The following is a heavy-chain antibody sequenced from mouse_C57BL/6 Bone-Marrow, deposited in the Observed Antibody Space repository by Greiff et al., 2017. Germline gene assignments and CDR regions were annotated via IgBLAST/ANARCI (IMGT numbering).Heavy chain of an antibody. CDR2: IYPRSGNT. J-gene: IGHJ2*01. V-gene: IGHV1-81*01. CDR1: GYTFTSYG. CDR3: ARWKYYGSSYGY. D-gene: IGHD1-1*01. Sequence: QVQLQQSGAELARPGASVKLSFKASGYTFTSYGISWVKQRTGQGLEWIGEIYPRSGNTYYNEKFKGKATLTADKSSSTAYMELRSLTSEDSAVYFCARWKYYGSSYGYWGQGTTLTVSS.